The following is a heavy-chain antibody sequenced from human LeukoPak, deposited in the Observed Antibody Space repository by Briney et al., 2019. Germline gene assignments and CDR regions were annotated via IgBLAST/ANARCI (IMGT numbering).Heavy chain of an antibody. CDR3: AKKRGYSYGAIDY. CDR2: ISGSGGST. Sequence: PGGSLRLSCAASGFTFSSYAMHWVRRAPGKGLEWVSCISGSGGSTYYADSVKGRFAISRDNSKNTLYLQMSSLRAEDTAVYYCAKKRGYSYGAIDYWGQGTLVTVSS. CDR1: GFTFSSYA. D-gene: IGHD5-18*01. V-gene: IGHV3-23*01. J-gene: IGHJ4*02.